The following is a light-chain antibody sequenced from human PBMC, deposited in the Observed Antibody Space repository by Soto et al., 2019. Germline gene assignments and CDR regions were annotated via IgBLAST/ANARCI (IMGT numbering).Light chain of an antibody. J-gene: IGKJ5*01. Sequence: DIVMTQSPLSLPVTPGEPASISCRSSQSLLHYNGNNYLGWYLQRPGQSPQVLIYLGSNRASGVPDRFSGSGSGTDFTLKISRVETEDVGVYYCMQTLQTPLTFGQGTRREIK. CDR3: MQTLQTPLT. CDR1: QSLLHYNGNNY. CDR2: LGS. V-gene: IGKV2-28*01.